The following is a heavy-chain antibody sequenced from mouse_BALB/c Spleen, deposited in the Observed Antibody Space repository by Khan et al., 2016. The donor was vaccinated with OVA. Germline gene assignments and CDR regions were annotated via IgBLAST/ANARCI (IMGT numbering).Heavy chain of an antibody. CDR3: ACELRGFAY. Sequence: EVELVESGPSLVKPSQTLSLTCSVSGDSITSGYWNWIRKFPGNKLEYMGYISYSGNASYNPSLKSRISITRDTSKNQYYLQLNAVTTEDTGTYYCACELRGFAYWGRGTLVTVSA. D-gene: IGHD1-1*01. V-gene: IGHV3-8*02. CDR2: ISYSGNA. CDR1: GDSITSGY. J-gene: IGHJ3*01.